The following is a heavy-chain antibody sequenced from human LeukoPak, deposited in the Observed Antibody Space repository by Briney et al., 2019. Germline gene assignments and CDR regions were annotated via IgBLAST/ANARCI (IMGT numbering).Heavy chain of an antibody. J-gene: IGHJ6*02. Sequence: SETLSLTCTVSGGSISSHYWSWIRQPPGKGLEWIGYIYYSGSTYYNPSLKSRVTISVDTSKNQFSLKLSSVTAADTAVYYCAXXXXXRPPXYGMDVWGQGTTVTVS. V-gene: IGHV4-59*06. CDR1: GGSISSHY. CDR2: IYYSGST. CDR3: AXXXXXRPPXYGMDV.